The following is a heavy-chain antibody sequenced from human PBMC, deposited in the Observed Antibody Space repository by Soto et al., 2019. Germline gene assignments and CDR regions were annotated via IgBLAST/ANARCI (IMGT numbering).Heavy chain of an antibody. CDR1: GFTFSDHG. J-gene: IGHJ4*02. D-gene: IGHD1-1*01. CDR3: VRGDNWNDEASDY. V-gene: IGHV3-33*01. Sequence: QVHLLESGGGVVQPGRSLRLSCAASGFTFSDHGMHWVRQAPGKGLEWVAVVWSDGNDRYYADSVKGRFTISRDNSKNMLYLQMNSLRAEDTAVYYCVRGDNWNDEASDYWGQGTLVTVSS. CDR2: VWSDGNDR.